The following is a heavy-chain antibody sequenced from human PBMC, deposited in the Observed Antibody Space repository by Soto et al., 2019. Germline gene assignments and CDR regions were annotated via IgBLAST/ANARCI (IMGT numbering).Heavy chain of an antibody. CDR1: GFTFRKHA. Sequence: GGSLRLSCAASGFTFRKHAMTWVRQAPGQGLEYVSSITASGSATFYAASVRGRFAINPDTSKNQFSLQLDSLTPEDTAVYFCARLIGNSWLDQWGQGTLVTVSS. J-gene: IGHJ4*02. CDR3: ARLIGNSWLDQ. CDR2: ITASGSAT. D-gene: IGHD2-15*01. V-gene: IGHV3-23*01.